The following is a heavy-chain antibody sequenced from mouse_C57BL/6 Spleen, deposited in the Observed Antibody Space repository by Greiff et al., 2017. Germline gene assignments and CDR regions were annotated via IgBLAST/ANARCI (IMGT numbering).Heavy chain of an antibody. CDR1: GYTFTSYW. CDR2: IHPNSGST. Sequence: QVQLQQPGAELVKPGASVKLSCTASGYTFTSYWMHWVKQRPGQGLEWIGMIHPNSGSTNYNEKFKSKATLTVDKSSSTAYMQLSSLTSEDSAVYYCARSGTTVVFDYWGQGTTLTVSS. V-gene: IGHV1-64*01. CDR3: ARSGTTVVFDY. J-gene: IGHJ2*01. D-gene: IGHD1-1*01.